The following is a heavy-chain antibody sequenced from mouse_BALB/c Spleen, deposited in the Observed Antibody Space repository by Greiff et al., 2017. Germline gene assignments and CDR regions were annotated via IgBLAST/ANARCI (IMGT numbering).Heavy chain of an antibody. J-gene: IGHJ4*01. CDR3: ARSIKENAMDY. Sequence: VEESGPSLVKPSQTPSLTFSVPCDFITSGYCNWIRKFPGNKLEYIGYISYCGSTYYNPSLKSRISITRDTSKNQYYLQLNSVTTEDTATYYCARSIKENAMDYWGQGTSVTVSS. CDR2: ISYCGST. D-gene: IGHD2-4*01. V-gene: IGHV3-8*02. CDR1: CDFITSGY.